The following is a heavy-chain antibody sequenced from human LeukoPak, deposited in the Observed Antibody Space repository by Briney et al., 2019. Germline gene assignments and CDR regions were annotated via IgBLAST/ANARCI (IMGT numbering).Heavy chain of an antibody. D-gene: IGHD3-9*01. CDR3: ARGAVLRYFDWLPTGGNWFDP. Sequence: PSETLSLTCAVSGGSISSYYWSWIRQPPGKGLEWIGYIYYSGSTNYNPSLKSRVTISVDTSKNQFSLKLSSVTAADTAVYYCARGAVLRYFDWLPTGGNWFDPWGQGTLVTVSS. CDR2: IYYSGST. J-gene: IGHJ5*02. V-gene: IGHV4-59*01. CDR1: GGSISSYY.